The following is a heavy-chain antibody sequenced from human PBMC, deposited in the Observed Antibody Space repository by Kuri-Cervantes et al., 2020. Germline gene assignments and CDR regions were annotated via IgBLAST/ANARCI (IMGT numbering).Heavy chain of an antibody. CDR2: INHSGST. J-gene: IGHJ4*02. D-gene: IGHD3-10*01. CDR1: GGSISSGDYY. V-gene: IGHV4-39*07. Sequence: ESLKISCTVSGGSISSGDYYWSWIRQPPGKGLEWIGEINHSGSTNYNPSLKSRVTISVDTSKNQFSLKLSSVTAADTAVYYCARRAVGVTRALRDWGQGTLVTVSS. CDR3: ARRAVGVTRALRD.